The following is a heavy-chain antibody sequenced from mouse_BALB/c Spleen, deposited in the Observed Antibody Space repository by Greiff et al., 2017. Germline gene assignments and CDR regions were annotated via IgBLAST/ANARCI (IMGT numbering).Heavy chain of an antibody. CDR1: GYTFTSYW. CDR3: ARSGGNYPPFAY. Sequence: VHLVESGAELAKPGASVKMSCKASGYTFTSYWMHWVKQRPGQGLEWIGYINPSTGYTEYNQKFKDKATLTADKSSSTAYMQLSSLTSEDSAVYYCARSGGNYPPFAYWGQGTLVTVSA. V-gene: IGHV1-7*01. CDR2: INPSTGYT. J-gene: IGHJ3*01. D-gene: IGHD2-1*01.